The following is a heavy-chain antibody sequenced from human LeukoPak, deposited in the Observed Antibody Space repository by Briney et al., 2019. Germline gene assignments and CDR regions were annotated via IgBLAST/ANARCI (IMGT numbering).Heavy chain of an antibody. CDR2: IYYSGST. Sequence: SETLSLTCTVSGGSISSYYWSWIRQPPGKGLEWIGYIYYSGSTNYNPSLKSRVTISVDTSKNQFSLKLSSVTAADTAVYYCARDESAYPDFYYYYMDVWGKGTTVTVSS. J-gene: IGHJ6*03. V-gene: IGHV4-59*12. CDR1: GGSISSYY. D-gene: IGHD2-2*02. CDR3: ARDESAYPDFYYYYMDV.